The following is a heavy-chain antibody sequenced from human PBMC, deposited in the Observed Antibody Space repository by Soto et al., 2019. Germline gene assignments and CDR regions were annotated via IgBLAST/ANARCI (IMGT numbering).Heavy chain of an antibody. V-gene: IGHV6-1*01. D-gene: IGHD6-19*01. CDR3: AGTTSHQWYYMDV. J-gene: IGHJ6*03. CDR2: TYYRSRWYN. CDR1: GDSVSSNSAA. Sequence: QVQLQESGPGLVKPSQTLSLTCAISGDSVSSNSAAWNWIRLSPSRGLEWLARTYYRSRWYNDYAVSVISRITVNPDTSKNQFSLQLTSVTPEDTAVYYGAGTTSHQWYYMDVWGKGTTVPVSS.